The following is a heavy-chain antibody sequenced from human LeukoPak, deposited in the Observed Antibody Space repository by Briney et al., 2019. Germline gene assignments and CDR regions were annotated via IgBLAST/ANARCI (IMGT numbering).Heavy chain of an antibody. D-gene: IGHD6-6*01. Sequence: SETLSLTCTVSGGSISSGGYYWSWTRQHPGKGLEWIGYIYYSGSTYYNPSLKSRVTISVDTSKNQFSLKLSSVTAADTAVYYCAREGSIAARPRDHYFDYWGQGTLVTVSS. V-gene: IGHV4-31*03. CDR3: AREGSIAARPRDHYFDY. J-gene: IGHJ4*02. CDR1: GGSISSGGYY. CDR2: IYYSGST.